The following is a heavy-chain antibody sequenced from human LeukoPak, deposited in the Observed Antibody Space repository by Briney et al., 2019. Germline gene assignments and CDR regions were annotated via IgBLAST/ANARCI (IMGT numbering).Heavy chain of an antibody. CDR1: GFTFSSHW. CDR3: ARGRGTIYMFDY. J-gene: IGHJ4*02. Sequence: PGGSLRLSCAASGFTFSSHWMHWVRQAPGKGLVWVSRINSDESSTTYADSVKGRFTISRDNARNTLYLQMNSLRAEDTAVYYCARGRGTIYMFDYWGQGTLVTVSS. D-gene: IGHD2/OR15-2a*01. CDR2: INSDESST. V-gene: IGHV3-74*01.